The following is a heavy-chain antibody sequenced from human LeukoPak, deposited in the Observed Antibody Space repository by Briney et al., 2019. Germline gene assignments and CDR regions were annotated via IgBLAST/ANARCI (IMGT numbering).Heavy chain of an antibody. CDR2: ISGSGDNT. Sequence: AGGSLRLSCAASGFTFSSYAMSWVRQAPGKGLEWVSGISGSGDNTYYADSVKGRFTISRDNSKNTLYLQMNSLRAEDTAVYYCASYILTGPFDYWGQGTLVTVSS. D-gene: IGHD3-9*01. CDR1: GFTFSSYA. V-gene: IGHV3-23*01. J-gene: IGHJ4*02. CDR3: ASYILTGPFDY.